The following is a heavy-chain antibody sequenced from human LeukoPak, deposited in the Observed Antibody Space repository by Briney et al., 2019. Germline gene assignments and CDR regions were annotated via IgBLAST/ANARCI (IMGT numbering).Heavy chain of an antibody. CDR1: GFTFSSYA. J-gene: IGHJ4*02. CDR2: ISGSGGST. CDR3: AKSGKGGYYYDSSGAVYYFDY. Sequence: GGSLRLSCAASGFTFSSYAMSWVRQAPGKGLEWVSAISGSGGSTYYADAVKGRFTISRDNSKNTLYLQMNSLRAEDTAVYYFAKSGKGGYYYDSSGAVYYFDYWGQGTLVTVSS. V-gene: IGHV3-23*01. D-gene: IGHD3-22*01.